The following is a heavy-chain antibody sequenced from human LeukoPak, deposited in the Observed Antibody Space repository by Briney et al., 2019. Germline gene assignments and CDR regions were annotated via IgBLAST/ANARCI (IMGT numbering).Heavy chain of an antibody. CDR1: GGSFSGYY. D-gene: IGHD3-22*01. J-gene: IGHJ4*02. CDR3: ATFPYYYDSSDY. Sequence: KPSETLSLTCAVYGGSFSGYYWSWIRQPPGKGREWIGEINHSGSTNYYPSLKSRVTISVDTSKNQFSLKLSSVTAADTAVYYCATFPYYYDSSDYWGQGTLVTVSS. V-gene: IGHV4-34*01. CDR2: INHSGST.